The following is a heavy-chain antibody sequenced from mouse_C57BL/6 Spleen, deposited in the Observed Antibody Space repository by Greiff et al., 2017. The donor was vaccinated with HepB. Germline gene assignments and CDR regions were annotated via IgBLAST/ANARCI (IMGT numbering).Heavy chain of an antibody. J-gene: IGHJ4*01. D-gene: IGHD6-1*01. CDR2: ISSGSSTI. CDR3: AKLGIYYYAMDY. CDR1: GFTFSDYG. Sequence: EVNLVESGGGLVKPGGSLKLSCAASGFTFSDYGMHWVRQAPEKGLEWVAYISSGSSTIYYADTVKGRFTISRDNAKNTLFLQMTSLRSEDTAMYYCAKLGIYYYAMDYWGQGTSVTVSS. V-gene: IGHV5-17*01.